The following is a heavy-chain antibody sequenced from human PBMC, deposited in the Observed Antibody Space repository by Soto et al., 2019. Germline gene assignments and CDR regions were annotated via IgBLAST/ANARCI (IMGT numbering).Heavy chain of an antibody. D-gene: IGHD3-9*01. CDR2: IIPVFGTA. Sequence: QVSCKTSGGTFSRHAISWVRQAPGQGVEWMGGIIPVFGTANYAQKFQGRVTITADESTSTAHMELSNLRSEDTAVYYCARDGIINIWPYYFGMDVWGQGTTVTVSS. J-gene: IGHJ6*02. V-gene: IGHV1-69*01. CDR1: GGTFSRHA. CDR3: ARDGIINIWPYYFGMDV.